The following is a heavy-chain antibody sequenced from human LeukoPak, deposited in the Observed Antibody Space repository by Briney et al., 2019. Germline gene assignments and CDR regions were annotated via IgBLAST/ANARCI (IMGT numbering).Heavy chain of an antibody. V-gene: IGHV3-7*01. J-gene: IGHJ4*02. Sequence: GGSLRLSCVATGFTFSSYWMNWVRQAPGKGLERVGTISPDGSDKYYVDSVKGRFTISRDNAKTSLYLQINSLRADDTALYFCARGIVVVVGASDHFDYWGQGTLITVSS. CDR2: ISPDGSDK. D-gene: IGHD2-15*01. CDR3: ARGIVVVVGASDHFDY. CDR1: GFTFSSYW.